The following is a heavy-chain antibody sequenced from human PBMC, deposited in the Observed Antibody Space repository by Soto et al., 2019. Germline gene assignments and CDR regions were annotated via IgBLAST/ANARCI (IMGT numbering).Heavy chain of an antibody. CDR2: IFQSGST. CDR3: ARGRGRYSSGWSWFDP. D-gene: IGHD6-19*01. V-gene: IGHV4-4*02. Sequence: QVQLQESGPGLVEPSGTLSLTCGVSGGTIRSPDWWTWVRQPPGKGLEWIGEIFQSGSTNYTPSLESRVPISMDKSNNQFSLTLTSVTAADPAVYFCARGRGRYSSGWSWFDPWGQGILVTVSS. J-gene: IGHJ5*02. CDR1: GGTIRSPDW.